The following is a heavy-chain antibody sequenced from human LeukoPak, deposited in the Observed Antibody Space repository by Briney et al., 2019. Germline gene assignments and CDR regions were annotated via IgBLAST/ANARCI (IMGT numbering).Heavy chain of an antibody. D-gene: IGHD5-12*01. CDR3: ARDPKWLRLSLSQTYGMDV. CDR2: INHSGST. V-gene: IGHV4-34*01. CDR1: GGSSSGYY. J-gene: IGHJ6*02. Sequence: SETLSLTCAVYGGSSSGYYWSWIRQPPGKGLEWIGEINHSGSTNYNPSLKSRVTISVDTSKNQFSLKLSSVTAADTAVYYCARDPKWLRLSLSQTYGMDVWGQGTTVTVSS.